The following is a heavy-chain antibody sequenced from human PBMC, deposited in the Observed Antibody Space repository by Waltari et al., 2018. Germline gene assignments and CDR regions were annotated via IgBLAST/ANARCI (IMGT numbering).Heavy chain of an antibody. V-gene: IGHV3-73*01. CDR3: TTRYCSGGSCYRYMDV. Sequence: EVQLVESGGGLVQPGGSLKLSCAASGFTFSGSAMHWFRQASGKGLEWVGRIRSKANSYATAYAASVKGRFTISRDDSKNTAYLQMNSLKTEDTAVYYCTTRYCSGGSCYRYMDVWGKGTTVTVSS. CDR1: GFTFSGSA. J-gene: IGHJ6*03. CDR2: IRSKANSYAT. D-gene: IGHD2-15*01.